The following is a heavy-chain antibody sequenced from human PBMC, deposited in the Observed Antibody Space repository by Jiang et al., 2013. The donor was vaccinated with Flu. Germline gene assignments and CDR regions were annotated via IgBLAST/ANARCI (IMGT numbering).Heavy chain of an antibody. CDR2: IHFSGST. D-gene: IGHD4-17*01. CDR1: VGSISDYY. J-gene: IGHJ4*02. CDR3: ARAFAYGYYGFDY. Sequence: GSGLVKPSETLSLTCTVSVGSISDYYWNWIRQPPGKGLEWIGYIHFSGSTDYNPSLKSRVTLSVDTSKNQFSLKLTSVTPADTAVYFCARAFAYGYYGFDYWGQGTLVAVSS. V-gene: IGHV4-59*01.